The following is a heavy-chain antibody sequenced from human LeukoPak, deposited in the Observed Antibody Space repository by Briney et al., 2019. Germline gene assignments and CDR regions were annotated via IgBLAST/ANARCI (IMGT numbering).Heavy chain of an antibody. D-gene: IGHD6-13*01. CDR1: GDSISSGDYY. CDR3: ARTTEAHSWRTRYYDYYMDV. J-gene: IGHJ6*03. V-gene: IGHV4-61*02. Sequence: SETLSLTCTVSGDSISSGDYYWSWIRQPAGKGLEWIGRISSSGSTNYNPSLKSRVTISVDTSKNQFSLKLSSVTAADTAVYYCARTTEAHSWRTRYYDYYMDVWGKGTTVTVSS. CDR2: ISSSGST.